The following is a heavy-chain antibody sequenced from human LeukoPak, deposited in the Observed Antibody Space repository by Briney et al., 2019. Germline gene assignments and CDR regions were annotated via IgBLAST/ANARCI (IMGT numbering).Heavy chain of an antibody. Sequence: SETLSLTCAVYGGSFSGYYWSWIRQPPGKGLEWIGEINHSGSTNYNPSLKSRVTISVETSKNQFSLKLSSVTAADTAVYYCARVYRRLRSPSQPGYNWFDPCGQGNLVTVSS. J-gene: IGHJ5*02. D-gene: IGHD3-16*01. CDR2: INHSGST. CDR1: GGSFSGYY. V-gene: IGHV4-34*01. CDR3: ARVYRRLRSPSQPGYNWFDP.